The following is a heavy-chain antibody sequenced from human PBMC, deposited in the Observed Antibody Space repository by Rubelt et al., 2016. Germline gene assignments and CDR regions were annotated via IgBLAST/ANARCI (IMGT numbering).Heavy chain of an antibody. J-gene: IGHJ4*02. V-gene: IGHV1-2*02. CDR3: ARDRGGYYFDD. Sequence: QVQLVQSGAEVKKPGASVKVSCKASGYTFTGYYMHWVRQAPGQGLEWMGWINPNSGGTHYAQKVQGRVTMTRETSISTAYMELSRLRSDDTAVYYCARDRGGYYFDDWGQGTLVTVSS. CDR1: GYTFTGYY. CDR2: INPNSGGT. D-gene: IGHD2-15*01.